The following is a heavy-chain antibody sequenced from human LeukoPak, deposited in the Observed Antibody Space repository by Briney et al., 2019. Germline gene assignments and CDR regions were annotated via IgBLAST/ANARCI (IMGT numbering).Heavy chain of an antibody. D-gene: IGHD1-26*01. CDR3: AREQGGGFDY. J-gene: IGHJ4*02. Sequence: ASVKVSCKASGGTSSSYAISWVRQAPGQGLEWMGGIIPIFGTANYAQKFQGRVTITTDESTSTAYMELSSLRSEDTAVYYCAREQGGGFDYWGQGTLVTVSS. CDR2: IIPIFGTA. V-gene: IGHV1-69*05. CDR1: GGTSSSYA.